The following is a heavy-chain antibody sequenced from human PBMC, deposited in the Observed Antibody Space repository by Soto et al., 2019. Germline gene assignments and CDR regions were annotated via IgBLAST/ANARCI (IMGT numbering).Heavy chain of an antibody. V-gene: IGHV2-5*01. Sequence: QITLKESGPTLVKPTQTLTLTCTFSGFSLSTSGVGVGWIRQPPGKALEWLALIYWYDDKRYSPSLKSRLTITKYTSKNQVVLTMTNMAPVDTATYYCAHTLYGSGSYYSGVDAFDIWGQGTMVTVSS. CDR3: AHTLYGSGSYYSGVDAFDI. J-gene: IGHJ3*02. D-gene: IGHD3-10*01. CDR2: IYWYDDK. CDR1: GFSLSTSGVG.